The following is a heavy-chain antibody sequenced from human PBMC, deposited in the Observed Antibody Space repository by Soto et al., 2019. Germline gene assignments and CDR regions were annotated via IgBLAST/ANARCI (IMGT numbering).Heavy chain of an antibody. Sequence: QVQLVQLGVGGKKPGPSVKVSCKASGGTFSSYAISWVRQAPGQGLEWMGGIIPIFGTANYAQKFQGRVTITADESTSTAYMELSSLRSEDTAVYYCARNFVAARYYYGMDVWGQGTTVTVSS. D-gene: IGHD6-6*01. V-gene: IGHV1-69*12. J-gene: IGHJ6*02. CDR2: IIPIFGTA. CDR3: ARNFVAARYYYGMDV. CDR1: GGTFSSYA.